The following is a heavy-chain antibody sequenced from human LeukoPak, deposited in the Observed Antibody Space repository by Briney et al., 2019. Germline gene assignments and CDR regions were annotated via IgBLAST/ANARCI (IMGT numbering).Heavy chain of an antibody. J-gene: IGHJ4*02. CDR3: ARDMSSRSWHASDY. V-gene: IGHV3-48*01. Sequence: GGSLRLSCAASGFTFSDYSMDWVRQAPGKGLEWVSYITSSNSNIQYADSVKGRFTISRDNAENSLYLQMNNLRAEDTAVYYCARDMSSRSWHASDYWGQGILVTVSS. CDR2: ITSSNSNI. CDR1: GFTFSDYS. D-gene: IGHD6-13*01.